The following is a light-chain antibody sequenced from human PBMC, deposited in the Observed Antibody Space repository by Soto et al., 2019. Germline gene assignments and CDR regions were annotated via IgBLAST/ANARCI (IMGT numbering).Light chain of an antibody. Sequence: QSVLTQPPSASGSPGHSVTISCTGTSSDVGGYNYVSWYQHHPGKAPKLIIYEVYKRPSGVPDRFSGSKSGNTAALTVSGLQAEDEADYYCSSYVGTNSYVFGTGTKVT. V-gene: IGLV2-8*01. CDR3: SSYVGTNSYV. CDR2: EVY. CDR1: SSDVGGYNY. J-gene: IGLJ1*01.